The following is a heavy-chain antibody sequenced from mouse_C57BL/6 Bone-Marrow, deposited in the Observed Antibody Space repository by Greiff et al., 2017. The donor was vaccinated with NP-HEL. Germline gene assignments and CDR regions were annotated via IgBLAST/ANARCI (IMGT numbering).Heavy chain of an antibody. CDR3: ARSTTVVGNWYFDV. D-gene: IGHD1-1*01. Sequence: EVKLVESGGGLVKPGGSLKLSCAASGFTFSSYAMSWVRQTPEKRLEWVATISDGGSYTYYPDNVKGRFTISRDNAKNNLYLQMSHLKSEDTAMYYCARSTTVVGNWYFDVWGTGTTVTVSS. J-gene: IGHJ1*03. CDR2: ISDGGSYT. V-gene: IGHV5-4*03. CDR1: GFTFSSYA.